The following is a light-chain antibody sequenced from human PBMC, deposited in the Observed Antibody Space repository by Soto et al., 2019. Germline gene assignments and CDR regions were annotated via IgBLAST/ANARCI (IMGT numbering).Light chain of an antibody. J-gene: IGKJ1*01. V-gene: IGKV3-20*01. CDR3: QHYVDSPLT. CDR1: QTVTRNY. Sequence: EIVLTQSPGTLSLSPGERATLSCRANQTVTRNYLAWYQQKPGQAPRLLIYGASIRATGIPDRFSGSGSVTDFSLTISSLEPEDFAVYFCQHYVDSPLTFGQGTKVEVK. CDR2: GAS.